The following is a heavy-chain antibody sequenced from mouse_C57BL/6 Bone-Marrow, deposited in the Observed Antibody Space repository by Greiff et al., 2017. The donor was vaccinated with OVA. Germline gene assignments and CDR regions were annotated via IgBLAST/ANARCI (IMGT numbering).Heavy chain of an antibody. D-gene: IGHD2-10*01. CDR2: ISSGGSYT. Sequence: EVKLMESGGDLVKPGGSLKLSCAASGFTFSSYGMSWVRQTPDKRLEWVATISSGGSYTSYPDSVKGRFTISRDNAKNTLYLQMSSLKSEDTARYYCARHPYMGYFEGWGTGTTVTVSS. V-gene: IGHV5-6*01. J-gene: IGHJ1*03. CDR1: GFTFSSYG. CDR3: ARHPYMGYFEG.